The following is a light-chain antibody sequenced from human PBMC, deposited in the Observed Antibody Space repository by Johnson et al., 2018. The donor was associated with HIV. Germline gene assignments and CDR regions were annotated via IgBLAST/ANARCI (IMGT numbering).Light chain of an antibody. CDR3: GTWDSSLTKV. CDR2: ENN. V-gene: IGLV1-51*02. Sequence: QPVLTQPPSVSAAPGQKVTISCSGSNSNIGNNYVSWYRQLPGTAPKLLIYENNKRPSGIPNRFSGSKSGTSATLGITGLQTGDEADYYCGTWDSSLTKVFGTGTKVTVL. J-gene: IGLJ1*01. CDR1: NSNIGNNY.